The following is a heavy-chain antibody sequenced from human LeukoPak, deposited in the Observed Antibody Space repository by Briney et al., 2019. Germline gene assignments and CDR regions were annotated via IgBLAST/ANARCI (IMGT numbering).Heavy chain of an antibody. CDR3: GRAFPPLRTSSAGDL. D-gene: IGHD3-16*01. Sequence: PGGTLRLSCSASGFSFSDYDMNWVRQAPGKGLEWVSAISGRSSHVYYGESVKGRFTISRDNAKNSLYLQLDSLGVEDTAVYYCGRAFPPLRTSSAGDLWGQGTLVTVSS. CDR1: GFSFSDYD. CDR2: ISGRSSHV. J-gene: IGHJ1*01. V-gene: IGHV3-21*01.